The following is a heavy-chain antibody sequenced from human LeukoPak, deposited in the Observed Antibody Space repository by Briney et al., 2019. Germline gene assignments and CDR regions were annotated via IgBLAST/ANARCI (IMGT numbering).Heavy chain of an antibody. Sequence: GGSLRLSCAASGFTFGTYGVHWVRQAPGKGLEWVAVVSYDGNQKYYADSVKGRFTISRDNSKNTLYVQMNSLRAEDTAVYYCARVDAIDYSDYEANWFDPWGQGTLVTVSS. J-gene: IGHJ5*02. CDR3: ARVDAIDYSDYEANWFDP. D-gene: IGHD4-11*01. CDR1: GFTFGTYG. V-gene: IGHV3-30*03. CDR2: VSYDGNQK.